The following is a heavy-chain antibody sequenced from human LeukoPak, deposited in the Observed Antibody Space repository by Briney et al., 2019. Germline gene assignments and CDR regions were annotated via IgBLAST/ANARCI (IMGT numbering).Heavy chain of an antibody. CDR3: TRAVEMATIGAFDI. V-gene: IGHV3-49*03. Sequence: PGGSLRLSCTASGFTFGDYAMSWFRQAPGKGLEWVGFIRSKAYGGTTEYAASVKGRFTISRDDSKSIAYLQMNSLKTEDTAVYYCTRAVEMATIGAFDIWGQGTMVTVSS. D-gene: IGHD5-24*01. CDR2: IRSKAYGGTT. J-gene: IGHJ3*02. CDR1: GFTFGDYA.